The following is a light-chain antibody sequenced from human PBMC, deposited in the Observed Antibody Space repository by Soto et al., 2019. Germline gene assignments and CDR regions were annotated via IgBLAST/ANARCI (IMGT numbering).Light chain of an antibody. CDR2: GAS. CDR3: QQYNNWPT. CDR1: QSVSSN. J-gene: IGKJ1*01. V-gene: IGKV3-15*01. Sequence: EIVMTQSPATLSVSPGERATLSCRASQSVSSNLAWYQQKPGQAPRLLIYGASTRATGIPARFSGSGSGTEFTLTISSLQSEDFAVYYCQQYNNWPTSGQGAKADI.